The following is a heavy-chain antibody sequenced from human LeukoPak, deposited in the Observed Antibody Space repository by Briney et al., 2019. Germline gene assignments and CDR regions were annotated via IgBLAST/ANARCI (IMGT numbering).Heavy chain of an antibody. D-gene: IGHD6-13*01. CDR3: ARVHQQLALYAFDF. V-gene: IGHV4-34*01. Sequence: SETLSLTCAVYGGSFSGHYWTWIRQPPGKGLEWLGEINNSGSTNYNPSLKSRVTIGVDTSKNQFSLKVRSVTAADTAVYYCARVHQQLALYAFDFWGHGTLVTVSS. CDR1: GGSFSGHY. J-gene: IGHJ3*01. CDR2: INNSGST.